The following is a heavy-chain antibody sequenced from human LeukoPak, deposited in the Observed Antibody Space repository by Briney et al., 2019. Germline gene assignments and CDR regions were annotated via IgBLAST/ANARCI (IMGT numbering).Heavy chain of an antibody. CDR1: GGSISSYY. Sequence: SETLSLTCTVSGGSISSYYWSWIRQPPGKGLEWIGYIYYSGSTNYNPSLKSRVTISVDTSKNQFSLKLSSVTAADTAVYYCARDPGFCSGFSCYYDYFDYWGQGTLVTVSS. D-gene: IGHD2-15*01. V-gene: IGHV4-59*01. CDR3: ARDPGFCSGFSCYYDYFDY. J-gene: IGHJ4*02. CDR2: IYYSGST.